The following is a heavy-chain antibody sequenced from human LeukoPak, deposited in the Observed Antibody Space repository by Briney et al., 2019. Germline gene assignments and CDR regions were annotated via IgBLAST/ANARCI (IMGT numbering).Heavy chain of an antibody. V-gene: IGHV4-31*03. CDR3: VRAGSAHYYYGMDV. D-gene: IGHD6-6*01. Sequence: SETLSLTCTVSGGPISSGGYYWSWIRQHPGKGLEWIGYIYYSGSTYYNPSLKSRVTISVDTSKNQFSLKLSSVTAADTAVYYCVRAGSAHYYYGMDVWGQGTTVTVSS. CDR2: IYYSGST. J-gene: IGHJ6*02. CDR1: GGPISSGGYY.